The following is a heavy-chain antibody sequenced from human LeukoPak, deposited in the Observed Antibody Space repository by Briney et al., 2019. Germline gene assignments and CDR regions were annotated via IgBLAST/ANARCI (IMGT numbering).Heavy chain of an antibody. J-gene: IGHJ4*02. CDR3: ARSLGVDFDY. CDR2: IIPIFGRA. D-gene: IGHD3-3*01. CDR1: GDTISAYS. Sequence: GASVKVSCKAAGDTISAYSLNWVRQAPGQGLEWMGGIIPIFGRAYYAQNFQGRLTITADKSTNTAYMDLSRLRSDDTAIYFCARSLGVDFDYWGQGTLVTVSS. V-gene: IGHV1-69*06.